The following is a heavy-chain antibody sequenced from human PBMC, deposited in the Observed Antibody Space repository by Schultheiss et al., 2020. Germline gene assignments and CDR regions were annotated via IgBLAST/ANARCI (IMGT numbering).Heavy chain of an antibody. CDR1: GYSFTSYW. D-gene: IGHD6-19*01. CDR2: IYPGDSDT. J-gene: IGHJ6*02. CDR3: SRLSSGWYSLVGMDV. Sequence: GESLKISCKGSGYSFTSYWIGWVRQMPGKGLEWMGIIYPGDSDTKYSPSFQGRVTISADKSISTAYLQWSSLKASDTAMYFCSRLSSGWYSLVGMDVWGQGTTVTVSS. V-gene: IGHV5-51*01.